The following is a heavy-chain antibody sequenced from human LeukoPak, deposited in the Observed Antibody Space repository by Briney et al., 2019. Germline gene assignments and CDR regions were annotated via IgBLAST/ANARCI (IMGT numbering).Heavy chain of an antibody. CDR2: IKQDGTEK. V-gene: IGHV3-7*01. CDR1: GFTFTTYW. CDR3: AKVARYYYGSETYYFFEH. D-gene: IGHD3-10*01. J-gene: IGHJ4*02. Sequence: GGSLRLPCAASGFTFTTYWMSWVRQAPGKGLEWVANIKQDGTEKYYVDSVKGRFTISRDNAKKSLYLQMNSLRVEDTAVYYCAKVARYYYGSETYYFFEHWGQGTLVTVSS.